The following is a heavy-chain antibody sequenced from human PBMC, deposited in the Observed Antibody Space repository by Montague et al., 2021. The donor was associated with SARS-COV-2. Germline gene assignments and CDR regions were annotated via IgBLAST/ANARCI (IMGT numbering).Heavy chain of an antibody. CDR1: GDSIRTNY. J-gene: IGHJ6*02. D-gene: IGHD3-10*01. Sequence: SETLSLTCTVSGDSIRTNYWSWIRQPPGKGLEWIGYVDKSDNTDYNPSLKSRVVISLDTSNSQFSLRLSSVTAADTAIYYCARTSRGSRYFYGVDVWGQGTTVTVSS. CDR2: VDKSDNT. CDR3: ARTSRGSRYFYGVDV. V-gene: IGHV4-59*01.